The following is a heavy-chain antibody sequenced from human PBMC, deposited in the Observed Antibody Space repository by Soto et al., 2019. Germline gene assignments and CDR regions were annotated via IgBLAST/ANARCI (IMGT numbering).Heavy chain of an antibody. D-gene: IGHD1-26*01. Sequence: GGSLRLSCAASGFNFSTYGMDWVRQVPGKGLEWVAVISNDGSNKYYANSVKGRFTISRDNSKNILYLQMNSLRAEDTAVYYCAKLKRGAPVSHFDHLGQGTLVTVSS. J-gene: IGHJ4*02. CDR3: AKLKRGAPVSHFDH. V-gene: IGHV3-30*18. CDR1: GFNFSTYG. CDR2: ISNDGSNK.